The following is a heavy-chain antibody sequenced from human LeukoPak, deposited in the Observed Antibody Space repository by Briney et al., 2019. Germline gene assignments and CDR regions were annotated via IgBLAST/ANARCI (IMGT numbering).Heavy chain of an antibody. V-gene: IGHV3-30*18. CDR1: GFTFSAYA. CDR3: AKSLRGTGLDAFDI. Sequence: GGSLRLSCAASGFTFSAYAMHWVRQAPGKGLEWVALISYDGSDKYYAGSVKGRFTISRDNSKNTLYLQMNSLRADDAAVYYCAKSLRGTGLDAFDIWGQGTMVTVSS. D-gene: IGHD2-8*02. J-gene: IGHJ3*02. CDR2: ISYDGSDK.